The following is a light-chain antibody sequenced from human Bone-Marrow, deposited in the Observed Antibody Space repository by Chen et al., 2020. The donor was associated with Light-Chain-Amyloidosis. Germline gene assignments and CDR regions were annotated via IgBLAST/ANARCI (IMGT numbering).Light chain of an antibody. Sequence: SYVLTQPSSVSVAPGQTATIACGGNNIGSTSVHWYQQTPGQAPLLVDYDDSDRPSGIPGRLSGSNSGNTATLTISRVEAGDEAYYYCQVWGRSSDRPVFGGGTKLTVL. CDR1: NIGSTS. J-gene: IGLJ3*02. CDR2: DDS. CDR3: QVWGRSSDRPV. V-gene: IGLV3-21*02.